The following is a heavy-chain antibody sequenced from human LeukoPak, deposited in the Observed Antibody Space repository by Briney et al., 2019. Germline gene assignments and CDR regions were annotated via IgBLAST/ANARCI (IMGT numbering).Heavy chain of an antibody. CDR3: AKASTRSFTSGYYGDAFDT. CDR1: GFTFDDYA. J-gene: IGHJ3*02. Sequence: GGSLRLSCVASGFTFDDYAMHWVRQAPGKGLEWVSGISWNSGTIAYADSVKGRFTISRDNAKNSLYLQMNSLRAEDMALYYCAKASTRSFTSGYYGDAFDTWGQGTMVSVSS. V-gene: IGHV3-9*03. D-gene: IGHD3-22*01. CDR2: ISWNSGTI.